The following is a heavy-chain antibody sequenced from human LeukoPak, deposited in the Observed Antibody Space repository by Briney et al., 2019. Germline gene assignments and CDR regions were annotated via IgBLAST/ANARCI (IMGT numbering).Heavy chain of an antibody. V-gene: IGHV3-30*02. CDR3: ARDWTGPVDY. Sequence: GGSLRHSCAASGFTFSSYGMHWVRQAPGKGLEWVAFIRYDGSNKYYADSVKGRFTISRDNSKNTLYLQMNSLRAEDTAVYYCARDWTGPVDYWGQGTLVTVSS. J-gene: IGHJ4*02. CDR2: IRYDGSNK. CDR1: GFTFSSYG. D-gene: IGHD3/OR15-3a*01.